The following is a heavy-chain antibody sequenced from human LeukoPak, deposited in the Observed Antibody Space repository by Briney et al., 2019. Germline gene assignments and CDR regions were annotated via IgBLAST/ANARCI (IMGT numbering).Heavy chain of an antibody. CDR2: ISSSSSYI. V-gene: IGHV3-21*01. D-gene: IGHD3-22*01. Sequence: PGGSLRLSCAASGFTFSSYSMNWVRQAPGKGLEWVSSISSSSSYIYYADSVKGRFTISRDNAKNSLYLQMNSLRAEDTAVYYCAKHESGSHYYDSSGPFQHWGQGTLVTVFS. J-gene: IGHJ1*01. CDR3: AKHESGSHYYDSSGPFQH. CDR1: GFTFSSYS.